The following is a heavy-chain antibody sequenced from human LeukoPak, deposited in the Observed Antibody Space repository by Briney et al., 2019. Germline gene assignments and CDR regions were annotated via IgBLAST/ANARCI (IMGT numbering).Heavy chain of an antibody. CDR1: GGSISSGDYY. J-gene: IGHJ6*02. Sequence: SETLSLTCTVSGGSISSGDYYWSWIRQPPGKGLEWIGYIYYSGSTYYNPSLKSRVTISVDTSKNQFSLKLSSVTAADTAEYYCARDPSRDTAMVLDYYYGMDVWGQGTTVTVSS. CDR3: ARDPSRDTAMVLDYYYGMDV. D-gene: IGHD5-18*01. CDR2: IYYSGST. V-gene: IGHV4-30-4*01.